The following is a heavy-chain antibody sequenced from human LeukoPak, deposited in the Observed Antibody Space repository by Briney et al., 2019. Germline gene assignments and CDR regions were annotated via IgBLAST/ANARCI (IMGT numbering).Heavy chain of an antibody. Sequence: SETLSLTCAVYGGSFSGYYWSWIRQPPGKGLEWIGEINHSGSTNYNPSLKSRVTISVDTSKNQFSLKLSSVPAADTAVYYCARGRPPPYGSGSYFDYWGQGTLVTVSS. V-gene: IGHV4-34*01. D-gene: IGHD3-10*01. CDR2: INHSGST. CDR1: GGSFSGYY. CDR3: ARGRPPPYGSGSYFDY. J-gene: IGHJ4*02.